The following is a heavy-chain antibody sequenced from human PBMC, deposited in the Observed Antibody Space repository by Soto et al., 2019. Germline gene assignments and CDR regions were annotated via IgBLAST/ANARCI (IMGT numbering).Heavy chain of an antibody. J-gene: IGHJ6*02. D-gene: IGHD2-2*02. CDR1: GGSISSYY. CDR2: IYTSGST. V-gene: IGHV4-4*07. CDR3: ARDLDIVVVPAAIRGPNYYYYYGMDV. Sequence: SETLSLTCTVSGGSISSYYWSWIRQPAGKGLEWIGRIYTSGSTNYNPSLKSRVTMSVDTSKNQFSLKLSSVTAADTAVYYCARDLDIVVVPAAIRGPNYYYYYGMDVWGQGTTVTVSS.